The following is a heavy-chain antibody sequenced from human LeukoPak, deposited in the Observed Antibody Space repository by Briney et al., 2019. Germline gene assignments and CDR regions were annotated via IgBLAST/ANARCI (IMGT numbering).Heavy chain of an antibody. CDR3: ARRSSSSRWFDP. CDR1: GDSISSYD. Sequence: SETLSLTCTVSGDSISSYDWSWIRQPPGKGPEWIGYIYYSGSTNYNPSLKSRVTISLDTSKNQFSLKLSSVTAADTAVYYCARRSSSSRWFDPWGQGTLVTVSS. D-gene: IGHD6-6*01. J-gene: IGHJ5*02. V-gene: IGHV4-59*01. CDR2: IYYSGST.